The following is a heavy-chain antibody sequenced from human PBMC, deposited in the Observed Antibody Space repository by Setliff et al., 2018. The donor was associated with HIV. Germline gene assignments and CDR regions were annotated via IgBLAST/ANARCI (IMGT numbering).Heavy chain of an antibody. CDR2: IDPSGSRI. Sequence: GESLKISCAASGFTFSNYAMSWVRQVPGKGLEWVSAIDPSGSRIFYSDSVKGRFTISRDNSKNTLYLQMNSLTAEDTAVYYCAKVDNGHCTSASCRDFDYWGQGTLVTVSS. CDR3: AKVDNGHCTSASCRDFDY. CDR1: GFTFSNYA. V-gene: IGHV3-23*01. D-gene: IGHD2-2*03. J-gene: IGHJ4*02.